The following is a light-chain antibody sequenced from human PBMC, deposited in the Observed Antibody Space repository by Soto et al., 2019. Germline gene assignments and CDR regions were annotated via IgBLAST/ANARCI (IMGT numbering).Light chain of an antibody. CDR3: QQFYDLPIT. J-gene: IGKJ5*01. Sequence: DIQMTQSPSALSASVGARVTITCQASQDISDVLNWYQQQPGKAPKVLIYDASKLQTGDPSRFSGRGSGKDFTFTISSLQPDDSGTYYCQQFYDLPITFGQGTRLEIK. V-gene: IGKV1-33*01. CDR1: QDISDV. CDR2: DAS.